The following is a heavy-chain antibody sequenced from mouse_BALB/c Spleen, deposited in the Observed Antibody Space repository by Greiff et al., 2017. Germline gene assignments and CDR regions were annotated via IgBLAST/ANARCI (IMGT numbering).Heavy chain of an antibody. V-gene: IGHV1S137*01. D-gene: IGHD2-4*01. Sequence: VKLQESGAELVRPGVSVKISCKGSGYTFTDYAMHWVKQSHAKSLEWIGVISTYYGDASYNQKFKGKATMTVDKSSSTAYMELARLTSEDSAIYYCARRGITDGGYFDVWGAGTTVTVSS. CDR2: ISTYYGDA. CDR1: GYTFTDYA. CDR3: ARRGITDGGYFDV. J-gene: IGHJ1*01.